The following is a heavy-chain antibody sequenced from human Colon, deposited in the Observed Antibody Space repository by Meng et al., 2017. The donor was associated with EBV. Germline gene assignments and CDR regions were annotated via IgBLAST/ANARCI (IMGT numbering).Heavy chain of an antibody. CDR1: GGSISSGGYS. Sequence: QLQLQESGSGLVKPSETLSLTCAVSGGSISSGGYSWHWIRQPPGKGLQWIGYIYYSGSAFYNPSLKSRVTLSVDRSKNQFSLNLSSVTAADTAVYYCARGAYFDYWGQGTLATVSS. CDR2: IYYSGSA. CDR3: ARGAYFDY. V-gene: IGHV4-30-2*01. J-gene: IGHJ4*02.